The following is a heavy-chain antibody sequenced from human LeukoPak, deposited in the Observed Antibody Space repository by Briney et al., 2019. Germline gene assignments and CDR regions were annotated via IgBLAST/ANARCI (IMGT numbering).Heavy chain of an antibody. CDR1: GFTFSSHA. J-gene: IGHJ6*03. Sequence: GGPLRLSCAASGFTFSSHAMSWVRQAPGKGLEWVSSISSSSNYKYYADSVKGRFTISRDNAKNSLYLQMNSLRAEDTAVYYCARDGGSSGTGAYYMDVWGKGTTVTVSS. D-gene: IGHD2-15*01. V-gene: IGHV3-21*06. CDR3: ARDGGSSGTGAYYMDV. CDR2: ISSSSNYK.